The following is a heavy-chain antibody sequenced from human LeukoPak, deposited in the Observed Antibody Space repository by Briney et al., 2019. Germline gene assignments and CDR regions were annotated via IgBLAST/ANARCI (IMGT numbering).Heavy chain of an antibody. J-gene: IGHJ4*02. Sequence: SETLSLTCAVYGGSFSGYYWSWIRQPPGKGLEWIGYIYYSGSTNYNPSLKSRVTISVDTSKNQFSLKLSSVTAADTAVYYCARSSSGWYRYWGQGTLVTVSS. D-gene: IGHD6-19*01. V-gene: IGHV4-59*01. CDR1: GGSFSGYY. CDR3: ARSSSGWYRY. CDR2: IYYSGST.